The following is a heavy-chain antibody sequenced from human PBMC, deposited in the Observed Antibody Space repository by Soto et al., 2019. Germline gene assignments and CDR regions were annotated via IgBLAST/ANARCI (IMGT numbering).Heavy chain of an antibody. V-gene: IGHV1-69*02. CDR3: ARGARGGDKVDY. D-gene: IGHD3-16*01. Sequence: QVQLVQSGAEVKKPGSSVKVSCKASGGTFSSYTISWVRQAPGQGLEWMGRIIPILGIANYAQKFQGRVTITADKSTSTAYMELSSLRSEDTAVYSCARGARGGDKVDYWGQGTLVTVSS. CDR2: IIPILGIA. J-gene: IGHJ4*02. CDR1: GGTFSSYT.